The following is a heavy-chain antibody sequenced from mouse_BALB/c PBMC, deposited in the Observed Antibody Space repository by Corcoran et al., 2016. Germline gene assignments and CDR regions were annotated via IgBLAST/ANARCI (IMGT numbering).Heavy chain of an antibody. CDR3: ARVLYYTDY. Sequence: QIQLVQSGPELQKPGETVKISCKASGYTFTNYGMNCVKQAPGKGLKWMGWINTYTGEPTYADDFKGRFAFSLETSASTAYLQINNLKNEDTATYFCARVLYYTDYWGQGTTLTVSS. CDR2: INTYTGEP. V-gene: IGHV9-3-1*01. J-gene: IGHJ2*01. D-gene: IGHD1-1*01. CDR1: GYTFTNYG.